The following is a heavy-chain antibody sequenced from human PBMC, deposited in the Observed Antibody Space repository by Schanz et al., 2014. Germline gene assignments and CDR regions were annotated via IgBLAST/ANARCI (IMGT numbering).Heavy chain of an antibody. Sequence: QVQLVQSGSEVKKPGASVKVSCKASGYTFPSYGISWVRQAPGQGLEWMGWINVDNGHTDYAQKFQGRVTMTTDTATNTAYMELRSLRLDDTAVYYCARATTAWTFDLWGQGTLVTVSS. CDR2: INVDNGHT. J-gene: IGHJ4*02. CDR3: ARATTAWTFDL. D-gene: IGHD4-17*01. CDR1: GYTFPSYG. V-gene: IGHV1-18*04.